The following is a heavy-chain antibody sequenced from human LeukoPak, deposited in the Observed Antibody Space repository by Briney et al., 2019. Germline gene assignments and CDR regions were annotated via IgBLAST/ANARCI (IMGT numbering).Heavy chain of an antibody. Sequence: SVTVSCKASGGTFSSYAISWVRQAPGQGLEWMGGIIPIFGTANYAQKFQGRVTITADESTSTAYMELSSLRSEDTAVYYCARDHSRDQYYYDSSGYYSDYWGQGTLVTVSS. CDR3: ARDHSRDQYYYDSSGYYSDY. J-gene: IGHJ4*02. CDR2: IIPIFGTA. D-gene: IGHD3-22*01. CDR1: GGTFSSYA. V-gene: IGHV1-69*13.